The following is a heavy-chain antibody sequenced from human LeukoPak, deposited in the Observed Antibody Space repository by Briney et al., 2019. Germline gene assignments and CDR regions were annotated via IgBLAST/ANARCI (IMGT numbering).Heavy chain of an antibody. D-gene: IGHD4-23*01. Sequence: ASVKVSCKVSGYTFTGYYMHWVRQAPGQGLEWMGWINPNSGGTNYAQKFQGRVTMTRETSISTAYMELSRLRSDDTAVYYCARGCISGAISEHYFENWGQGTLVTVSS. CDR3: ARGCISGAISEHYFEN. CDR2: INPNSGGT. CDR1: GYTFTGYY. V-gene: IGHV1-2*02. J-gene: IGHJ4*02.